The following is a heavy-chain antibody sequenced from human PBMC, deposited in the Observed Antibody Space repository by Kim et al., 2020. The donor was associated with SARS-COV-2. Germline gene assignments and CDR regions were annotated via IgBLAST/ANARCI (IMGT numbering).Heavy chain of an antibody. Sequence: GGSLRLSCAASGFTFSSYGMHWVRQAPGKGLEWVAVIWYDGSNKYYADSVKGRFTISRDNSKNTLYLQMNSLRAEDTAVYYCARVVLLWFGGPQDYYGMDVWGQGTTVTVSS. CDR2: IWYDGSNK. CDR3: ARVVLLWFGGPQDYYGMDV. D-gene: IGHD3-10*01. V-gene: IGHV3-33*01. J-gene: IGHJ6*02. CDR1: GFTFSSYG.